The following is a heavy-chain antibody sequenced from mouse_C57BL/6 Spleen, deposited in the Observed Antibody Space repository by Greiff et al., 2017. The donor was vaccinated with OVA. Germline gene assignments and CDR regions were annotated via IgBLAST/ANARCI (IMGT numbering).Heavy chain of an antibody. CDR2: IRSKSNNYAT. V-gene: IGHV10-1*01. D-gene: IGHD2-3*01. CDR1: GFSFNTYA. CDR3: VRDGGFGGFAY. Sequence: EVQLVESGGGLVQPKGSLKLSCAASGFSFNTYAMNWVRQAPGKGLEWVARIRSKSNNYATYYADSVKDRFTISRDDSESMLYLQMNNLKTEDTAMYYCVRDGGFGGFAYWGQGTLVTVSA. J-gene: IGHJ3*01.